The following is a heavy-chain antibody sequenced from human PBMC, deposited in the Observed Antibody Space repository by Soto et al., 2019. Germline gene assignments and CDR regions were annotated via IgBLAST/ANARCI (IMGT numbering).Heavy chain of an antibody. Sequence: SETLSLTCSVSDGSISGYDWSWIRQPPGKGLEWIGYIYYTGTTTYNPSIKSRVTISVDSSKNQFSLNLTSVSAADTAVYYCARLGGFYQSLDSWGQGTLVTVSS. CDR1: DGSISGYD. V-gene: IGHV4-59*08. CDR3: ARLGGFYQSLDS. CDR2: IYYTGTT. D-gene: IGHD3-22*01. J-gene: IGHJ5*01.